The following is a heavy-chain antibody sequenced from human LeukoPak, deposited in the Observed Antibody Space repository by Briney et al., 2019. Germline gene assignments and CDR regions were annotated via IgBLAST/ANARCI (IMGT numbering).Heavy chain of an antibody. V-gene: IGHV3-7*01. Sequence: PGGSLRLSCAVSRFTFSNYWMSWVRQAPGKGLEWVANIKQDGSEKYYVDSVKGRFTISRDNAKNTLYLQMNSPRPEDTAVYFCVREAGGTYAFDVWGQGTMVTVSS. CDR3: VREAGGTYAFDV. CDR2: IKQDGSEK. D-gene: IGHD3-16*01. J-gene: IGHJ3*01. CDR1: RFTFSNYW.